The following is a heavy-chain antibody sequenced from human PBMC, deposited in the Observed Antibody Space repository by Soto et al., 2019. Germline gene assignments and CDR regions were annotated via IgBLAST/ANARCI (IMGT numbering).Heavy chain of an antibody. J-gene: IGHJ5*01. V-gene: IGHV1-2*02. Sequence: ASVKVSCKVSGYRFTDNYIHWVRQAPGQGLEWMGWMNSNTGGTKYAQKFQDRVIMTRDTSISSAYMELSRLMSDDTAVYYCTRGSGTSWLDSWGQRALVTVSS. CDR3: TRGSGTSWLDS. D-gene: IGHD1-1*01. CDR2: MNSNTGGT. CDR1: GYRFTDNY.